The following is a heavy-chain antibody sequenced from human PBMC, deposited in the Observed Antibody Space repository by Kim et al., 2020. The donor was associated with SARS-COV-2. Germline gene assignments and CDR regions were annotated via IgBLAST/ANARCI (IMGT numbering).Heavy chain of an antibody. D-gene: IGHD3-22*01. CDR2: IIPIFGTA. CDR3: ARVGDDSSGYSFSWFDP. V-gene: IGHV1-69*13. Sequence: SVKVSCKASGGTFSSYAISWVRQAPGQGLEWMGGIIPIFGTANYAQKFQGRVTITADESTSTAYMELSSLRSEDTAVYYCARVGDDSSGYSFSWFDPWGQGTLVTVSS. CDR1: GGTFSSYA. J-gene: IGHJ5*02.